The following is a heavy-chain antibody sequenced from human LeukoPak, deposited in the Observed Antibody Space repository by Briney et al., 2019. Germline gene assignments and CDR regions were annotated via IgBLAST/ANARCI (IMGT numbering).Heavy chain of an antibody. J-gene: IGHJ3*02. CDR2: ISYDGSNK. D-gene: IGHD3-3*01. V-gene: IGHV3-30-3*01. Sequence: GGSLRLSCAASGFTFSSYAMHWVRQAPGKGLEWVAVISYDGSNKYYADSVKGRFTISRDNSKNTLYLQMNSLRAEDTAVYYCAKVTYYDFWSGYYSAFDIWGQGTMVTVSS. CDR3: AKVTYYDFWSGYYSAFDI. CDR1: GFTFSSYA.